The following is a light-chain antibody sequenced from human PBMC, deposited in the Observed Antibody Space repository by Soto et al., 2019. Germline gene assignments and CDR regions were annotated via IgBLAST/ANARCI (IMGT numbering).Light chain of an antibody. J-gene: IGLJ2*01. Sequence: QSALTQPPSASGSPGQSVTISCAGTISDVGGYNFVSWYQQHPGKAPKLIIYEVTRRPSGVPDRFFGSKSGNTASLAVSGLRGEDEADYYCSSYADTDIVIFGGGTQLTDL. V-gene: IGLV2-8*01. CDR1: ISDVGGYNF. CDR2: EVT. CDR3: SSYADTDIVI.